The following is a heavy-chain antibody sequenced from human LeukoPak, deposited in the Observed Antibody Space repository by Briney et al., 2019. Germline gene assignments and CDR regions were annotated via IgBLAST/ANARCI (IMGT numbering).Heavy chain of an antibody. CDR2: IIHSGST. CDR1: GGSFSGFY. Sequence: SETLSLTCAVYGGSFSGFYWSWLRQPPGKGLEWIGEIIHSGSTNYNPSLKSRVTISVDTSKNQFSLRLSSVTAADTAVYYCARDSSGRDDYNERYNGAFDIWGQGTMVTVSS. J-gene: IGHJ3*02. D-gene: IGHD5-24*01. V-gene: IGHV4-34*12. CDR3: ARDSSGRDDYNERYNGAFDI.